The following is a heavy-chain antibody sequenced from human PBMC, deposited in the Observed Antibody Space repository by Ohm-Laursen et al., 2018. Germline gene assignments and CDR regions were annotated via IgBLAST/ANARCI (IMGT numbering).Heavy chain of an antibody. J-gene: IGHJ6*02. Sequence: SLRLSCAATGFTFPNYTMHWVRQAPGKGLEWVSLISWDGGSTYYADSVKGRFTISRDNSKNSLYLQMNSLRTEDTALYYCAKEGAHYYGMDVWGQGTTVTVSS. CDR1: GFTFPNYT. CDR2: ISWDGGST. D-gene: IGHD3-16*01. CDR3: AKEGAHYYGMDV. V-gene: IGHV3-43*01.